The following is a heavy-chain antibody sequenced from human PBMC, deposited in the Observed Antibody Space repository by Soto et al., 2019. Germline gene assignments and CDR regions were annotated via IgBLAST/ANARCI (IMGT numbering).Heavy chain of an antibody. CDR1: GFTFSNAW. D-gene: IGHD3-10*01. J-gene: IGHJ6*02. CDR2: IKSKTDGGAT. V-gene: IGHV3-15*01. CDR3: TTSPYYYGSRGYYYGMDV. Sequence: VGSLRLSCAASGFTFSNAWMSWVRQAPGKGLEWVGRIKSKTDGGATDYAAPVKGRFSISRDDSKNTLYLQMNSLKTEDTAVYYCTTSPYYYGSRGYYYGMDVWGQGTMVTVSS.